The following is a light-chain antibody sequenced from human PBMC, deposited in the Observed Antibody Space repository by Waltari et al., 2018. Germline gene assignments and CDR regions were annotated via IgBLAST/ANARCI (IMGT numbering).Light chain of an antibody. Sequence: DIVLTQSPLSLPVTPGEPASISCRSSQTLLHSNGYNYLDWYLQKPGQSPQILIYLGSNRASGVPDRFSDSGSGTDFTLKISRVEAEDVGVYYCMQVLQTPRTFGQGTKVEIK. CDR3: MQVLQTPRT. CDR1: QTLLHSNGYNY. V-gene: IGKV2-28*01. CDR2: LGS. J-gene: IGKJ1*01.